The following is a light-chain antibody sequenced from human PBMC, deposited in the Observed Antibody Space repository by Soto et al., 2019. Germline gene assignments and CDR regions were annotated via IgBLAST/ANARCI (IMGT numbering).Light chain of an antibody. CDR2: AAS. J-gene: IGKJ1*01. CDR1: QSIRSY. V-gene: IGKV1-39*01. CDR3: QQSYITPPGT. Sequence: IQMTQSPSSLSASVGDRVTITCRASQSIRSYLNCYQQKPGKAPNLLIYAASGLQTGVPSRFSGSGSGTDFTLSISSLQREDFATYYCQQSYITPPGTFGQGTEVDIK.